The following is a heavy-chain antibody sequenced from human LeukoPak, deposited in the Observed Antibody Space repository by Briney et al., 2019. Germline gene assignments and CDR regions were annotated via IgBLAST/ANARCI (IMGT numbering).Heavy chain of an antibody. D-gene: IGHD1-1*01. CDR3: VRSTINNFDY. J-gene: IGHJ4*02. CDR1: GFTFSAYA. V-gene: IGHV3-23*01. CDR2: ITASGDST. Sequence: GGSLRLSCAASGFTFSAYALSWVRQSPGKALEWVSSITASGDSTFCADSVKGRFAISRDQSKSRLNLQMDSLRAEDTATYYCVRSTINNFDYWGQGTLVTVSS.